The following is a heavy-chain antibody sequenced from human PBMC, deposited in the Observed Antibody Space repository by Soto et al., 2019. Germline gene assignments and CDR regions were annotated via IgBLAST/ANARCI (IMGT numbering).Heavy chain of an antibody. CDR3: ARDRSIAAAGTFWFDH. CDR2: IYYSGST. Sequence: PSETLSLTCTVSRGSISSYYWSWIRHPPGKGLEWIGYIYYSGSTNYNPSLKSRVTISLDTSKNQFFLKLSSVTAADTAVYYCARDRSIAAAGTFWFDHWCQGTLVTV. V-gene: IGHV4-59*01. J-gene: IGHJ5*02. D-gene: IGHD6-13*01. CDR1: RGSISSYY.